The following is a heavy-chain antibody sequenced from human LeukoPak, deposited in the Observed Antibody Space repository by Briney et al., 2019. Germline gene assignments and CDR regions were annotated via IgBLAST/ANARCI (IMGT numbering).Heavy chain of an antibody. CDR1: GYTFTGYY. V-gene: IGHV1-2*02. Sequence: VASVKVSCKASGYTFTGYYMHWVRQAPGQGLEWMGWINPNSGGTNYAQKFQGRVTMTRDTSISTAYMELSRLRSDDTAVYYCARAAGLTTVIFRIDYWGQGTLVTVSS. CDR3: ARAAGLTTVIFRIDY. CDR2: INPNSGGT. D-gene: IGHD4-17*01. J-gene: IGHJ4*02.